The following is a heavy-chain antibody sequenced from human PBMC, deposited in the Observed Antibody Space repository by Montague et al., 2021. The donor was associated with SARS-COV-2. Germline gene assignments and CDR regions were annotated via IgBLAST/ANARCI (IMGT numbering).Heavy chain of an antibody. CDR3: AKEDSGGLYPDY. CDR2: ISGGGSTT. Sequence: SLRLSCAASGFTFNNFAMTWVRQAPGKGLEWVSAISGGGSTTHYADPVKGRFTISRDNSKNTLYLQMSSLRAEDTAIYYCAKEDSGGLYPDYWGQGTLVTVSS. D-gene: IGHD2-15*01. J-gene: IGHJ4*02. CDR1: GFTFNNFA. V-gene: IGHV3-23*01.